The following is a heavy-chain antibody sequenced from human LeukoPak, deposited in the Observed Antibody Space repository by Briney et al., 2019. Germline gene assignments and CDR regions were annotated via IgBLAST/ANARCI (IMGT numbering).Heavy chain of an antibody. J-gene: IGHJ4*02. D-gene: IGHD3-22*01. V-gene: IGHV1-69*05. CDR3: ARLSDYYDSSGYAY. Sequence: ASVKVSCKASGGTFSSYAISWVRQAPGQGLEWMGGIIPIFGTANYAQKFQGRVTITTDESTSTAYMELSSLRSEDTAVYYCARLSDYYDSSGYAYWGQGTLVTVSS. CDR2: IIPIFGTA. CDR1: GGTFSSYA.